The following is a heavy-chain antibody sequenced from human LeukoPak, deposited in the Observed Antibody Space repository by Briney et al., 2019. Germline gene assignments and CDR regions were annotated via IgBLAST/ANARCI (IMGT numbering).Heavy chain of an antibody. Sequence: SETLSLTCTVSGGSISSYYWSWIRQPPGKGLVWIGYIYYSGSTNYNPSLKSRVTISVDTSKNQFSLKLSSVTAADTAVYYCARDAAMARGIFDYWGQGTLVTVSS. V-gene: IGHV4-59*01. CDR2: IYYSGST. CDR3: ARDAAMARGIFDY. D-gene: IGHD3-10*01. CDR1: GGSISSYY. J-gene: IGHJ4*02.